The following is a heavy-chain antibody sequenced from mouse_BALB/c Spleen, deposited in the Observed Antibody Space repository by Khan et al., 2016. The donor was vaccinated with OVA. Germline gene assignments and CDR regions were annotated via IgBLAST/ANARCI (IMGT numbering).Heavy chain of an antibody. CDR2: IWSGGNT. D-gene: IGHD2-14*01. V-gene: IGHV2-2*01. CDR1: GFSLTTYG. J-gene: IGHJ3*01. Sequence: VQLQESGPGLVQPSQSLSITCTVSGFSLTTYGVHWVRQSPGKGLEWLGLIWSGGNTDYNAAFIYRLSISKDNSKSQVFFKMSSLQADDTAMYYCARNSYMYDFTYWGQGTLVTVSA. CDR3: ARNSYMYDFTY.